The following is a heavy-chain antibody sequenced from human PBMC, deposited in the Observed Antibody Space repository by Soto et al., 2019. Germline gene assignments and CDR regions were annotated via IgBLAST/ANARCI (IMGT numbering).Heavy chain of an antibody. Sequence: GASVKVSCKASGYTFNGYYIHWVRQAPGQGLEWMGWINPHSGGANYAQNFQGWVTMTRDTSSSTAYIELTRLRSDDTALYYCAVATTGNNWFDPWGQGTLVTVS. CDR1: GYTFNGYY. D-gene: IGHD1-1*01. CDR3: AVATTGNNWFDP. J-gene: IGHJ5*02. CDR2: INPHSGGA. V-gene: IGHV1-2*04.